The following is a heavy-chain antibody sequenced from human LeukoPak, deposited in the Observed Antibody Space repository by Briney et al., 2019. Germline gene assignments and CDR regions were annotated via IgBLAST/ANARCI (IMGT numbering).Heavy chain of an antibody. CDR2: ISTSSSYI. D-gene: IGHD3-10*01. CDR3: ARTRTIVHD. V-gene: IGHV3-21*01. CDR1: GFTFSSYS. Sequence: GGSLRLSCAAYGFTFSSYSMNWVRQAPGKGLEWVSFISTSSSYIYYAESVKGRFAISRDNAKKSLILQMTSLRADDTAVYYCARTRTIVHDWGQGTLVTVSS. J-gene: IGHJ4*02.